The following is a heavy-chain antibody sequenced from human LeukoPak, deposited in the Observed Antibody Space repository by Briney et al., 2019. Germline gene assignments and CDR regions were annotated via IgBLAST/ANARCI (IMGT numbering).Heavy chain of an antibody. V-gene: IGHV3-15*01. J-gene: IGHJ4*02. Sequence: GGSLRLSCAASGFTFINAWMAWVRQAPGKGLEWVGRIKAKAHGGTIEYAAPVKGRFTISRDDSKNTLYLQMNSLRGDDTAVYYCAKAFVVVPAATPFDYWGQGTLVTVSS. CDR2: IKAKAHGGTI. CDR1: GFTFINAW. CDR3: AKAFVVVPAATPFDY. D-gene: IGHD2-2*01.